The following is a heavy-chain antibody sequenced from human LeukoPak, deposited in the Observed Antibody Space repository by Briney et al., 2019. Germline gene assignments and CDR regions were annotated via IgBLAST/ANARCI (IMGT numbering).Heavy chain of an antibody. D-gene: IGHD3-3*01. CDR1: GYSFTSYW. CDR2: IYPGDSDT. Sequence: GESLKISCKGSGYSFTSYWIGWGRQMPGKGLEWMGSIYPGDSDTRYSPSFQGQVTISADKSISTAYLQWSSLKASDTAMYYCARRPPPYYDFWSGYFHYFDYWGQGTLVTVSS. J-gene: IGHJ4*02. V-gene: IGHV5-51*01. CDR3: ARRPPPYYDFWSGYFHYFDY.